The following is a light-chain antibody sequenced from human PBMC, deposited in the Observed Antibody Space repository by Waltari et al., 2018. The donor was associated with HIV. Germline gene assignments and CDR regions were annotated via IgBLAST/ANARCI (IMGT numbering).Light chain of an antibody. CDR1: DRDLGLSDF. Sequence: QSALTQPASVSGSLGHSITISCTGTDRDLGLSDFVPCYQQHPDRAPQLIIFGVTSRLFWVSYRFSGSKSGNTASLNISGLQTEDEADYYCSSYTITKSLVFGGGTRLTVL. J-gene: IGLJ3*02. V-gene: IGLV2-14*01. CDR3: SSYTITKSLV. CDR2: GVT.